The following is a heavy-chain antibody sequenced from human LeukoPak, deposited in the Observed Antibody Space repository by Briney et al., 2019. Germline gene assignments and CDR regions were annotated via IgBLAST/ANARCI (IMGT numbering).Heavy chain of an antibody. V-gene: IGHV3-30*02. CDR2: IPYDGNSE. CDR3: AKDEGGPTVSDY. Sequence: GGSLRLSCAASGFTFSSYWMSWVRQAPGKGLEWVAFIPYDGNSEYYADSVKGRFTISRDNSKNTLYLQMNSLRTEDTALYYCAKDEGGPTVSDYWGQGTLVTVSS. D-gene: IGHD4-11*01. J-gene: IGHJ4*02. CDR1: GFTFSSYW.